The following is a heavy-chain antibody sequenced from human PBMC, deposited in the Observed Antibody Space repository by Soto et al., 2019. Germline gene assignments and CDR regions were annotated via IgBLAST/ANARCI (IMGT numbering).Heavy chain of an antibody. Sequence: ASVKFSCKASGYTFTSYAMHWVRQAPGQRLEWMVWINAGNGNTKYSQKFQGRVTITRDTSASTAYMELSSLRAEGTAVYYCAPAPRITIFGVVYGMDVWGQGTTVNVSS. CDR2: INAGNGNT. CDR1: GYTFTSYA. D-gene: IGHD3-3*01. J-gene: IGHJ6*02. V-gene: IGHV1-3*01. CDR3: APAPRITIFGVVYGMDV.